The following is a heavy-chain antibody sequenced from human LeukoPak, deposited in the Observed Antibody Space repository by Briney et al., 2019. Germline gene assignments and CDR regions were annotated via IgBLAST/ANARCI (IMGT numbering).Heavy chain of an antibody. Sequence: GGSLRLSCAASGFTFSSYAMSWVRQAPGKGLEWVSAISGSGGSTYYADSVKGRFTISGDNSKNTLYLQMNSLRAEDTAVYYCAKDPDSGSSTSGFDYWGQGTLVTVSS. CDR3: AKDPDSGSSTSGFDY. CDR1: GFTFSSYA. V-gene: IGHV3-23*01. J-gene: IGHJ4*02. D-gene: IGHD1-26*01. CDR2: ISGSGGST.